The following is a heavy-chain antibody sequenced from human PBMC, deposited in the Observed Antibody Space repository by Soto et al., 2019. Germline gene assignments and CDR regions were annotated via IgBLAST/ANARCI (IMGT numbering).Heavy chain of an antibody. CDR1: GFTFSSYS. CDR3: ARFTFDSGDYEPMDWYFDL. V-gene: IGHV3-21*01. D-gene: IGHD4-17*01. J-gene: IGHJ2*01. Sequence: EVQLVESGGGLVKPGGSLRLSCAASGFTFSSYSMNWVRQAPGKGLEWVSSISSSSSYIYYADSVKGRFTISRDNAKNSLYLQMNSLRAEDTAVYYCARFTFDSGDYEPMDWYFDLWGRGTLVTVSS. CDR2: ISSSSSYI.